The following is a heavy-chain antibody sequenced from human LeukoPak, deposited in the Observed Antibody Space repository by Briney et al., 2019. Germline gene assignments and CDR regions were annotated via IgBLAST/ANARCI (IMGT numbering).Heavy chain of an antibody. CDR3: VKDEGFYGDYDGGWFDP. J-gene: IGHJ5*02. CDR2: ISSNGGST. D-gene: IGHD4-17*01. Sequence: PGGSLRLFCSASGFTFSSYAMHWVRQAPGKGLEYVSAISSNGGSTYYAGSVKGRFTISRDNSKNTLYLQMSSLRAEDTAVYYCVKDEGFYGDYDGGWFDPWGQGTLVTVSS. CDR1: GFTFSSYA. V-gene: IGHV3-64D*09.